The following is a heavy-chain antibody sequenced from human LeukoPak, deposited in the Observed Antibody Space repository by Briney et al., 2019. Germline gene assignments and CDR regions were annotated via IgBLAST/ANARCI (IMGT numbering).Heavy chain of an antibody. Sequence: SETLSLNCTVSGGSISSYYWSWIRQPPGKGLEWIGYIYYSGGTNYNPSLKSRVTISVDTSKNQFSLKLSSVTAADTAVYYCARVTDTLTAQIDYWGQGTLVTVSS. CDR3: ARVTDTLTAQIDY. CDR1: GGSISSYY. V-gene: IGHV4-59*01. J-gene: IGHJ4*02. D-gene: IGHD5-18*01. CDR2: IYYSGGT.